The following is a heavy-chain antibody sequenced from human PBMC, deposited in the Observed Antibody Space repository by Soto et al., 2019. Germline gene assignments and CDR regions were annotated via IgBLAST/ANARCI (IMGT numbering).Heavy chain of an antibody. CDR1: GYTFTSYG. Sequence: QVQLVQSGAEVKKPGASVKVSCKASGYTFTSYGIGWVRQAPGQGLEWMGWISAYNGNTNYAQKLQGRVTMTTDTSTSTAYMELRSLRSDDTAVYYGASHSSSWYGDNWFDPWGQGTLVTVSS. V-gene: IGHV1-18*01. CDR2: ISAYNGNT. J-gene: IGHJ5*02. CDR3: ASHSSSWYGDNWFDP. D-gene: IGHD6-13*01.